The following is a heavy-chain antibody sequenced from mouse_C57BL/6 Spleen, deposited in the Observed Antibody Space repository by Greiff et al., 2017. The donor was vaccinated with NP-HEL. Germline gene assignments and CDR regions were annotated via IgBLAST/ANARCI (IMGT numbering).Heavy chain of an antibody. Sequence: DVQLVESGGGLVKPGGSLKLSCAASGFTFSSYAMSWVRQTPEKRLEWVATISDGGSYTYYPDNVKGRFTISRDNAKNNLYLQMSHLKSEDTAMYYCARDDTTVVAPYYFDYWGQGTTLTVSS. D-gene: IGHD1-1*01. CDR2: ISDGGSYT. V-gene: IGHV5-4*01. CDR1: GFTFSSYA. J-gene: IGHJ2*01. CDR3: ARDDTTVVAPYYFDY.